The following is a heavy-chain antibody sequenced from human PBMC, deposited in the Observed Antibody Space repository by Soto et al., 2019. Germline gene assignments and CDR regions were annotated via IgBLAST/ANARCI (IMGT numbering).Heavy chain of an antibody. CDR2: ISSNGDST. CDR1: GFTFSMFS. Sequence: GVLRLSCSASGFTFSMFSIHWVRQAPGKGLEYVSGISSNGDSTYYADSVKGRFTISRDNSKSTLYLQMSSLRAVDTAVYYCVHPRSTVQIPPTWGQGTLVTVSS. J-gene: IGHJ5*02. D-gene: IGHD4-17*01. V-gene: IGHV3-64D*06. CDR3: VHPRSTVQIPPT.